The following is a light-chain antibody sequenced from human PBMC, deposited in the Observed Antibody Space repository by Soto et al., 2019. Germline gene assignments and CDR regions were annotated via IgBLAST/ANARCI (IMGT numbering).Light chain of an antibody. J-gene: IGLJ3*02. CDR3: QSYDSSLSSWV. CDR2: ANN. Sequence: QSVLTQAPSVSGAPGQRVTISCTGSSSNIGAGYDVHWYRQLPRTAPKLLIYANNNRPSGVPDRFSASKSGTSASLAITGLQAEDDADYYCQSYDSSLSSWVFGGGTQLTVL. V-gene: IGLV1-40*01. CDR1: SSNIGAGYD.